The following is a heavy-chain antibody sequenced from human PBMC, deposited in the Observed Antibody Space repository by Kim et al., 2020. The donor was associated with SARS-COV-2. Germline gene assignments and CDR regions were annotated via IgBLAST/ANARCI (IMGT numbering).Heavy chain of an antibody. J-gene: IGHJ4*02. CDR3: ASPGYSSGWTAFDY. CDR2: INHSGST. CDR1: GGSFSGYY. Sequence: SETLSPTCAVYGGSFSGYYWSWIRQPPGKGLEWIGEINHSGSTNYNPSLKSRVTISVDTSKNQFSLKLSSVTAADTAVYYCASPGYSSGWTAFDYWGQGTLVTVSS. V-gene: IGHV4-34*01. D-gene: IGHD6-19*01.